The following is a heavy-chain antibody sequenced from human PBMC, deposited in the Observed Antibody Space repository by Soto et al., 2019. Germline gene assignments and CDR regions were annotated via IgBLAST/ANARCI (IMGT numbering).Heavy chain of an antibody. J-gene: IGHJ4*02. CDR1: GFTFSNAW. CDR3: TTDYSSSGDY. Sequence: GGSLRLSCAASGFTFSNAWMSWVRQAPGKGLEWVGRIKSKTVGGTTDYAAPVKGRFTITRDDSKNTLYLQMNSLKTEDTAVYYCTTDYSSSGDYWGQGTLVTVSS. CDR2: IKSKTVGGTT. D-gene: IGHD6-6*01. V-gene: IGHV3-15*01.